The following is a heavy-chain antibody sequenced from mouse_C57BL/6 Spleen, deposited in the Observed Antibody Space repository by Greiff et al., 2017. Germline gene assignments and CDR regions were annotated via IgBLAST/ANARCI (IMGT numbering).Heavy chain of an antibody. CDR1: GYTFTSYW. CDR3: ARSMARRGYWYFDV. CDR2: IYPGSGST. Sequence: QVQLQQPGAELVKPGASVTMSCKASGYTFTSYWITWVKQRPGQGLEWIGDIYPGSGSTNYNEKFKSKATLTVDTSSSTAYVQLSSLTSEDSAVYYCARSMARRGYWYFDVWGTGTTVTVSS. D-gene: IGHD2-3*01. V-gene: IGHV1-55*01. J-gene: IGHJ1*03.